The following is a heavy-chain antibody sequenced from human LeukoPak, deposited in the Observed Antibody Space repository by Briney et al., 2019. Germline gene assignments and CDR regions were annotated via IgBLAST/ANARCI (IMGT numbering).Heavy chain of an antibody. V-gene: IGHV3-7*03. D-gene: IGHD6-13*01. CDR2: IRQDGDTK. Sequence: GGSLGLSCAASGFPFNAYWMTWVRQAPGKGLEWVANIRQDGDTKYYVDSVKGRFTISRDNAMNSLYLQMNSLRAEDTAIYYCARSLPYGTTWYGRSDFWGQGTLVTVSS. CDR3: ARSLPYGTTWYGRSDF. J-gene: IGHJ4*02. CDR1: GFPFNAYW.